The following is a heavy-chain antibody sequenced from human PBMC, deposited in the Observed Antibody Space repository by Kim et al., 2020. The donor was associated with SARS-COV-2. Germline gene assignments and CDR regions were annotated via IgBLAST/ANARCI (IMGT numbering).Heavy chain of an antibody. CDR2: IYYSGST. CDR1: GGSISSSSYY. CDR3: ARRPDSSGWLFDY. V-gene: IGHV4-39*01. J-gene: IGHJ4*02. D-gene: IGHD6-19*01. Sequence: SETLSLTCTVSGGSISSSSYYWGWIRQPPGKGLEWIGSIYYSGSTYYNPSLKSRVTISVDTSKNQFSLKLSSVTAADTAVYYCARRPDSSGWLFDYWGQGTLVTVSS.